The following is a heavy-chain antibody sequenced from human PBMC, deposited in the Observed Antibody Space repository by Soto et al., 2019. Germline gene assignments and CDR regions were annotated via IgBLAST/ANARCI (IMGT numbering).Heavy chain of an antibody. V-gene: IGHV6-1*01. CDR1: GDSVSINSAA. J-gene: IGHJ4*02. CDR2: TYYRSKWYN. D-gene: IGHD6-6*01. CDR3: ASASLIAARRGAIDY. Sequence: QTRSDTCTISGDSVSINSAAWNWIRQSPSRGLEWLGRTYYRSKWYNDYAVSVKSRITINPDTSKNQFSLQLNSVTPEDTAVYYCASASLIAARRGAIDYWGQGTLVTVSS.